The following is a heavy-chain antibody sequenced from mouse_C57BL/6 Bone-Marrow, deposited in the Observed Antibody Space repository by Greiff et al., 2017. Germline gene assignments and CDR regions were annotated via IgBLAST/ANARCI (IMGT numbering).Heavy chain of an antibody. D-gene: IGHD2-1*01. V-gene: IGHV5-9*01. CDR3: ARRAGNYRYFDV. J-gene: IGHJ1*03. Sequence: EVHLVESGGGLVKPGGSLKLSCAASGFTFSSYTMSWVRQTPEQRLEWVATISGGGGNTYYPDSVKGRFTISRANAKNTLYLQMSSRRSADTALYYCARRAGNYRYFDVWGTGTTVTVSS. CDR2: ISGGGGNT. CDR1: GFTFSSYT.